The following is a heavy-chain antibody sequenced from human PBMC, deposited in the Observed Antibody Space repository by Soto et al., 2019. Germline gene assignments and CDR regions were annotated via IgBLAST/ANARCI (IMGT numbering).Heavy chain of an antibody. CDR2: ISSSSSYI. Sequence: NPGGSLRLSCAASGFTFSSYSMNWVRQAPGKGLEWVSSISSSSSYIYYADSVKGRFTISRDNAKNSLYLQMNSLRAEDTAVYYCARDLMDILTGYYYYYGIDGWGQGTTVTVSS. D-gene: IGHD3-9*01. J-gene: IGHJ6*02. V-gene: IGHV3-21*01. CDR1: GFTFSSYS. CDR3: ARDLMDILTGYYYYYGIDG.